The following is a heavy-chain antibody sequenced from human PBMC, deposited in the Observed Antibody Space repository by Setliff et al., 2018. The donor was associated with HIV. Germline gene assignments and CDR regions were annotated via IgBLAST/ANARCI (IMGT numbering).Heavy chain of an antibody. J-gene: IGHJ1*01. CDR1: GGSFSSSSYS. Sequence: SETLSLTCIVSGGSFSSSSYSWSWIRQPPGKGLEWIGYIDYSGSTNYNASLKSRLTMSIDTSKSQFSLKLSSVTAADTAVYYCARGWGYSYALNWGQGTLVTVSS. D-gene: IGHD5-18*01. V-gene: IGHV4-61*01. CDR3: ARGWGYSYALN. CDR2: IDYSGST.